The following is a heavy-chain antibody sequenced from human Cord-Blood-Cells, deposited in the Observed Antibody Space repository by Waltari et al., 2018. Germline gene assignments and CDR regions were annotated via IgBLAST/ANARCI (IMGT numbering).Heavy chain of an antibody. CDR3: ARAYGDIVVVPAAMIFDY. CDR1: GGSFSGYY. J-gene: IGHJ4*02. Sequence: QVQLQQWGAGLFKPSATLSLTCAVSGGSFSGYYWSWIRQPPGKGLEWIGEINHSGSTNYNPSLKSRVTISVDTSKNQFSLKLSSVTAADTAVYYCARAYGDIVVVPAAMIFDYWGQGTLVTVSS. V-gene: IGHV4-34*01. CDR2: INHSGST. D-gene: IGHD2-2*01.